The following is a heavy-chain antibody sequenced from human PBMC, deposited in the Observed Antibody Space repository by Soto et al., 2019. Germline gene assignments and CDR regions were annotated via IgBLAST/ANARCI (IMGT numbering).Heavy chain of an antibody. Sequence: ASVKVSCKASGGTFSSYAISWVRQAPGQGLEWMGGIIPIFGTANYAQKFQGRVTITADESTSTAYMGLSSLRSEDTAVYYCARGEFWSGYYTNYYGMDVWGQGTTVTVSS. CDR3: ARGEFWSGYYTNYYGMDV. CDR1: GGTFSSYA. D-gene: IGHD3-3*01. V-gene: IGHV1-69*13. CDR2: IIPIFGTA. J-gene: IGHJ6*02.